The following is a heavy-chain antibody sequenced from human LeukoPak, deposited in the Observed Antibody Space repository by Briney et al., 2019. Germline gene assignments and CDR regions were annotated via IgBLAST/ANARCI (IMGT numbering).Heavy chain of an antibody. Sequence: SETLSLTCTVSGGSISSYYWSWIRQPPEKGLEWIGYIYYSGSTNYNPSLKSRVTISVDTSKNQFSLKLSSVTAADTAVYYCARSSGSHDAFDIWGQGTMVTVSS. CDR1: GGSISSYY. CDR2: IYYSGST. V-gene: IGHV4-59*01. D-gene: IGHD6-19*01. J-gene: IGHJ3*02. CDR3: ARSSGSHDAFDI.